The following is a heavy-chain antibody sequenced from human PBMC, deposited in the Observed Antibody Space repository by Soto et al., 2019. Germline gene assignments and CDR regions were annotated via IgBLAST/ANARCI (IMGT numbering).Heavy chain of an antibody. CDR1: GDSVSSNSAA. D-gene: IGHD6-13*01. CDR3: ATSQQLVNWFDP. J-gene: IGHJ5*02. Sequence: QALSLPFAISGDSVSSNSAAWNLIRQSPSRGLEWLGRTYYRSKWYNDYAVSVKSRITINPDTSKNQSSLQLNSVTPEDTAVYYCATSQQLVNWFDPWGQGTLVTVSS. CDR2: TYYRSKWYN. V-gene: IGHV6-1*01.